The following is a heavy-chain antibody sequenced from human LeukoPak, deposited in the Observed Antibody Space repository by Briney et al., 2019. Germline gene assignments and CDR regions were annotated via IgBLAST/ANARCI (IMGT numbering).Heavy chain of an antibody. Sequence: GGSLRLSCAASGFTFSSYGMRWVRQAPGKGLEWVAFIRYDGSNKYYADSVKGRFTISRDNSKNTLYLQMNSLRAEDTAVYYCAKDLQLGDIVVVPGFPMDVWGKGTTVTVSS. J-gene: IGHJ6*04. V-gene: IGHV3-30*02. D-gene: IGHD2-2*01. CDR2: IRYDGSNK. CDR1: GFTFSSYG. CDR3: AKDLQLGDIVVVPGFPMDV.